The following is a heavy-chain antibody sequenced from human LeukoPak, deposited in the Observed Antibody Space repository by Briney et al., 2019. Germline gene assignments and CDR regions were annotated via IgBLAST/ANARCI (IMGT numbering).Heavy chain of an antibody. CDR3: ARDACSSTSCQYYFDY. V-gene: IGHV3-33*01. Sequence: GGSLRLSCAASGFTFSSYGMHWVRQAPGKGLEWVAVIWYDGSNKYYADSVKGRFTISRDNSKNTLYLQMNSLRAEDTAVYYCARDACSSTSCQYYFDYWGQGTLVTVSS. D-gene: IGHD2-2*01. J-gene: IGHJ4*02. CDR1: GFTFSSYG. CDR2: IWYDGSNK.